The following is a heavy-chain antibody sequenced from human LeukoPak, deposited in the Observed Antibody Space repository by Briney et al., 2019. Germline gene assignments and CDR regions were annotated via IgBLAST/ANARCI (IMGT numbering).Heavy chain of an antibody. J-gene: IGHJ6*02. CDR1: GGSISSYY. D-gene: IGHD2-21*02. V-gene: IGHV4-59*01. CDR3: AISDLDSRYYCGMGV. CDR2: IYYSGST. Sequence: PSETLSLTCTVSGGSISSYYWRWIRQPPGGGLEWIGYIYYSGSTNNNPSLKRRVTISLDTSKSQFSLKLRSVTAADPALYYCAISDLDSRYYCGMGVWGQGTTVTGSS.